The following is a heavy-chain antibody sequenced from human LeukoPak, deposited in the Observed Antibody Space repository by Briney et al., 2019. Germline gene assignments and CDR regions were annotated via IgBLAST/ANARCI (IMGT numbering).Heavy chain of an antibody. CDR2: VNPNSGGT. V-gene: IGHV1-2*02. CDR3: ARSSVDWYFDL. D-gene: IGHD2-21*01. J-gene: IGHJ2*01. Sequence: GASVKVSFKASGYTFTGYYMHWVRQAPGQGLEWMGWVNPNSGGTNYAQSFQGRVTMTWDTSISIVHLELSRLTSDDTAVYYCARSSVDWYFDLWGRGTLLSVSS. CDR1: GYTFTGYY.